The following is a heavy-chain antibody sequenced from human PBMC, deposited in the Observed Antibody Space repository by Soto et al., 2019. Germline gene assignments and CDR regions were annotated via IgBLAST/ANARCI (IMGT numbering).Heavy chain of an antibody. J-gene: IGHJ4*02. CDR3: ARPLTTGWLLLINGH. V-gene: IGHV3-7*01. CDR2: IKQDGSEK. CDR1: GFTFSSYW. D-gene: IGHD2-8*01. Sequence: GGSLRLSCAASGFTFSSYWMTWVRQAPGKGLEWVANIKQDGSEKYYVDSVKGRFTISRDNAKNSLFLQTDSLRAEDTAVYYCARPLTTGWLLLINGHWGQGALVTVS.